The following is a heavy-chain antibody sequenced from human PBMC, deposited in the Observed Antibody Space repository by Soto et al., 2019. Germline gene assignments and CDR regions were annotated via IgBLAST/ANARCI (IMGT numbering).Heavy chain of an antibody. CDR1: GFSLSTSGGG. CDR2: IYWDDDK. J-gene: IGHJ4*02. Sequence: GSGPTLVNPTQTLTLTCTFSGFSLSTSGGGVGWIRQPPGKALEWLALIYWDDDKRYSPSLKSRLTITKDTSKNQVVLTMTNMDPMDTGTYYCARKGPEDWPLDYWGQGTLVTVSS. D-gene: IGHD3-9*01. V-gene: IGHV2-5*02. CDR3: ARKGPEDWPLDY.